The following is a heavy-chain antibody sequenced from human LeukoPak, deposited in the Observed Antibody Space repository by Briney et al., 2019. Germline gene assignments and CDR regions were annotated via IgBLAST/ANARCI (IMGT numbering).Heavy chain of an antibody. CDR3: ARDSCSSTSCYAGIFDY. CDR1: GFTFSSYG. Sequence: GGSLRLSCAASGFTFSSYGMLWVRQAPGKGLELVAVIWYDGSNKYYADSVKGRLTISRDNSKNTLYLQMNSLRAEDTAVYYCARDSCSSTSCYAGIFDYWGQGTLVTVSS. V-gene: IGHV3-33*01. CDR2: IWYDGSNK. D-gene: IGHD2-2*01. J-gene: IGHJ4*02.